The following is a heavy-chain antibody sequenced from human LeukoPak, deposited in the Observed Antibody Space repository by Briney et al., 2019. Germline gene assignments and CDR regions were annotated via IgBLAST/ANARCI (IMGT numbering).Heavy chain of an antibody. D-gene: IGHD2-2*01. J-gene: IGHJ4*02. CDR1: GGSISSSSYY. V-gene: IGHV4-39*07. CDR3: ARGYCTSTSCSENRYYFDD. Sequence: PSETLSLTCTVSGGSISSSSYYWDWIRQPPGKGLEWIGSIYYSGSTYYNPSLKSRVTISVDTSKNQFSLKLSSVTAADTAVYYCARGYCTSTSCSENRYYFDDWGQGTLVTVSS. CDR2: IYYSGST.